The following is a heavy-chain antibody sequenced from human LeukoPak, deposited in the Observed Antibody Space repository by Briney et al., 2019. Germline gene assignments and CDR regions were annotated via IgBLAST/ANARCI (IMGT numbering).Heavy chain of an antibody. CDR2: ISSNNNYL. CDR3: ARRRGDSSSWSYFDY. Sequence: GGSLRLSCAASGFTFSSFSMNWVRQSPGKGLEWISSISSNNNYLHYADSVKGRFTISRDNAKNTLFLQMNSLRAEDTAVYYCARRRGDSSSWSYFDYWGQGTLVTVSS. D-gene: IGHD6-13*01. CDR1: GFTFSSFS. V-gene: IGHV3-21*01. J-gene: IGHJ4*02.